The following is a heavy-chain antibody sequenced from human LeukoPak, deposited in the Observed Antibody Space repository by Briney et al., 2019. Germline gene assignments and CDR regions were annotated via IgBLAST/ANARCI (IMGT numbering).Heavy chain of an antibody. D-gene: IGHD3-16*01. CDR1: GYTFTSYY. Sequence: EASVKVSCKASGYTFTSYYMHWVRQAPGQGLEWMGIINPSGGSTSYPQKFQGRVTMTRDTSTSTVYMELSSLRSEDTALYYCASGGPHTVDFWGQGTLVTVSS. CDR3: ASGGPHTVDF. CDR2: INPSGGST. V-gene: IGHV1-46*01. J-gene: IGHJ4*02.